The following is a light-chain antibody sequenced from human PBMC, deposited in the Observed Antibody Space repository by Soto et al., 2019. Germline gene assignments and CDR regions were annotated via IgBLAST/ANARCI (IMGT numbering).Light chain of an antibody. J-gene: IGLJ2*01. CDR1: SRDVGGYNY. Sequence: QSVLTQPPSSYGSPVQSVTISCTGTSRDVGGYNYVSWYHQHPGKAPKLMIFEVTQRPSGVPDRFSGSKSGNTASLTVSGLQAEDEADYYCSSYAGSNIVFGGGTKLTVL. CDR3: SSYAGSNIV. CDR2: EVT. V-gene: IGLV2-8*01.